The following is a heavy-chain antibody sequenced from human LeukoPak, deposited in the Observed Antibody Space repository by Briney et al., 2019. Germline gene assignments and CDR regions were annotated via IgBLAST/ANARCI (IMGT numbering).Heavy chain of an antibody. CDR1: GYTFTSYD. Sequence: GASVKVSCKASGYTFTSYDINWVRQATGQGLEWMGWMNPNSGNTGYAQKFQGRVTMTRNTSISTAYMELSSLRSEDTAVYYCARGPKNYYGSGSPGPNLDYWGQGTLVTVSS. CDR2: MNPNSGNT. CDR3: ARGPKNYYGSGSPGPNLDY. J-gene: IGHJ4*02. D-gene: IGHD3-10*01. V-gene: IGHV1-8*01.